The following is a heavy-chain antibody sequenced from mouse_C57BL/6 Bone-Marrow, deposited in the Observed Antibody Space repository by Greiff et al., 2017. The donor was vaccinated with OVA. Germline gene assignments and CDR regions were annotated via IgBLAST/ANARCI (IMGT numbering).Heavy chain of an antibody. CDR1: GFTFSSYT. D-gene: IGHD2-4*01. CDR3: ARLYDDDACFAY. Sequence: EVQVVESGGGLVQPGGSLKLSCAASGFTFSSYTLSWVRQTPEKRLEWVATISGGGGNPYYPDSVKGRFPLSSANAKNTLYLQISRLRSEDTAVYYCARLYDDDACFAYWGQGTLVTVSA. CDR2: ISGGGGNP. V-gene: IGHV5-9*04. J-gene: IGHJ3*01.